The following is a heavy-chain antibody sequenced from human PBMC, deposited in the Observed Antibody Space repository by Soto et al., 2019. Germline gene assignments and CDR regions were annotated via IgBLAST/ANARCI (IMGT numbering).Heavy chain of an antibody. CDR1: GFTFSSYS. Sequence: GGSLRLSCAASGFTFSSYSMNWVRQAPGKGLEWVSYISSSSSMIYYADSVKGRFTISRDNAKNSLYLQMNSLRAEDTAVYYCARDKGCTDGVCYRAFDIWGQGTMVTVSS. CDR3: ARDKGCTDGVCYRAFDI. V-gene: IGHV3-48*01. CDR2: ISSSSSMI. D-gene: IGHD2-8*01. J-gene: IGHJ3*02.